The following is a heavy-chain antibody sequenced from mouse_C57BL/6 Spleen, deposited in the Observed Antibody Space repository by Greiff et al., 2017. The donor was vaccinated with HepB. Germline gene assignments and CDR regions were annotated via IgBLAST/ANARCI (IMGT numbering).Heavy chain of an antibody. V-gene: IGHV1-63*01. Sequence: LQESGAELVRPGTSVKMSCKASGYTFTNYWIGWAKQRPGHGLEWIGDIYPGGGYTNYNEKFKGKATLTADKSSSTAYMQFGSLTSEDSAIYYCARYYGSSYDYAMDYWGQGTSVTVSS. CDR2: IYPGGGYT. CDR3: ARYYGSSYDYAMDY. D-gene: IGHD1-1*01. J-gene: IGHJ4*01. CDR1: GYTFTNYW.